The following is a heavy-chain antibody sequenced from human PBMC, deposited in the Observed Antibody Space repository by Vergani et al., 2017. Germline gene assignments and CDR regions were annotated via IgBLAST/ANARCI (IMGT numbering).Heavy chain of an antibody. Sequence: QVQLVESGGGVVQPGRSLRLSCAASGFTFSSYAMHWVRQAPGKGLEWVAVISYDGSNKYYADSVKARFTISRDNSKNTLYLQMNSLRAEDTAVYYCARDLYYSSSSFDYWGQGTLVTVSS. J-gene: IGHJ4*02. V-gene: IGHV3-30-3*01. CDR1: GFTFSSYA. CDR2: ISYDGSNK. D-gene: IGHD6-13*01. CDR3: ARDLYYSSSSFDY.